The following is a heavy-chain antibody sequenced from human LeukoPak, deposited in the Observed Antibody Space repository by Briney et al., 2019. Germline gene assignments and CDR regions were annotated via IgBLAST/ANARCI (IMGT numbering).Heavy chain of an antibody. J-gene: IGHJ4*02. CDR1: GFTFSSYW. Sequence: PVGSLRLSCAASGFTFSSYWMSWVRQAPGKGLEWVANIKQDGSEKYYVDSVKGRFTISRDNAKNSLYLQMNSLRAEDTAVYYCARDTYYYDSSGYYPSLLDYWGQGTLVTVSS. D-gene: IGHD3-22*01. CDR3: ARDTYYYDSSGYYPSLLDY. CDR2: IKQDGSEK. V-gene: IGHV3-7*01.